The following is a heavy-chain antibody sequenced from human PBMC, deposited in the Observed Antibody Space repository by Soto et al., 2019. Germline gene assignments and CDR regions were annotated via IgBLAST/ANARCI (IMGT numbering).Heavy chain of an antibody. J-gene: IGHJ3*02. Sequence: GESMKISCQGSGYRVTGFWLNWVRQRPGKGLEWVGRIDPNDSFINYSPPFEGHVTISADKSISTAYLQWTRLQAADTAIYYCTSPASGGSRDALAICGQRTMVIASS. D-gene: IGHD2-15*01. CDR1: GYRVTGFW. V-gene: IGHV5-10-1*01. CDR2: IDPNDSFI. CDR3: TSPASGGSRDALAI.